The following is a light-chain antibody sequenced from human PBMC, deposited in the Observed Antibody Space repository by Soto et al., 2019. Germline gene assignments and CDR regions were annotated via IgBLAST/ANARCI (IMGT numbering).Light chain of an antibody. CDR2: DVS. V-gene: IGLV2-14*01. CDR3: SSYSSSSTVL. CDR1: SSDVGGYDY. Sequence: QSVLTQPASVSGSLGQSITISCTGTSSDVGGYDYVSWYQQYPGKAPKLMIYDVSVRPSGISTRFSASKSDNTASLTISGVQAEDEADYYCSSYSSSSTVLFGGGTKLTVL. J-gene: IGLJ2*01.